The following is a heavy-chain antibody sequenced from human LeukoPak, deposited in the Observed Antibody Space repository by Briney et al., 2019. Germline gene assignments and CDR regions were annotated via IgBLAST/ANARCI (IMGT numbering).Heavy chain of an antibody. Sequence: SETLSLTCTVSGYSISSGYYWGWIRQPPGKGLEWIGSIYHSGSTYYNPSLKSRVPISVDTSKNQFSLKLSSVTAADTAVYYCARDDYSNPIDYWGQGTLVTVSS. CDR1: GYSISSGYY. J-gene: IGHJ4*02. V-gene: IGHV4-38-2*02. CDR3: ARDDYSNPIDY. CDR2: IYHSGST. D-gene: IGHD4-11*01.